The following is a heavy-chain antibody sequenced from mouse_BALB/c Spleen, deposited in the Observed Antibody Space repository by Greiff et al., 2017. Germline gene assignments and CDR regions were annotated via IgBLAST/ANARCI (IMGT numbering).Heavy chain of an antibody. CDR2: IWWNDNK. CDR3: ARIGELLRFYAMDY. V-gene: IGHV8-11*01. J-gene: IGHJ4*01. CDR1: GFSLSTYGIG. D-gene: IGHD1-1*01. Sequence: QVTLKVSGPGILQPSQTLSLTCSFSGFSLSTYGIGVGWIRQPSGKGLEWLAHIWWNDNKYYNTALKSRLTISKDTSNNQVFLKIASVDTADTATYYCARIGELLRFYAMDYWGQGTSVTVSS.